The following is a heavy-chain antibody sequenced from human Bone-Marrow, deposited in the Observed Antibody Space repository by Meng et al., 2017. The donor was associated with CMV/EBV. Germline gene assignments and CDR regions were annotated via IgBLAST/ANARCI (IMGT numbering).Heavy chain of an antibody. CDR1: GGSISSSSYY. CDR2: IFYTGGT. V-gene: IGHV4-61*05. Sequence: ESLQISCTVSGGSISSSSYYWGWIRQPPGKGLEWIGYIFYTGGTNYNPSLKSRVTISVDTSKKQFSLKLTSVTAADTAVYYCASGIGELWYKGWGQGTLVTVSS. J-gene: IGHJ4*02. CDR3: ASGIGELWYKG. D-gene: IGHD3-10*01.